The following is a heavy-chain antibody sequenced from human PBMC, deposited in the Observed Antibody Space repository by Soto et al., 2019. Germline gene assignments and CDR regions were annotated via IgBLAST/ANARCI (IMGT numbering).Heavy chain of an antibody. CDR2: INAGNGNT. D-gene: IGHD6-6*01. CDR1: GYTFTSYA. V-gene: IGHV1-3*01. J-gene: IGHJ6*02. CDR3: ARPAARSVRNYGMDV. Sequence: ASVKVSCKASGYTFTSYAMHWVRQAPGQRPEWMGWINAGNGNTKYSQKFQGRVTITRDTSASTAYMELSSLRSEDTAVYYCARPAARSVRNYGMDVWGQGTTVTVSS.